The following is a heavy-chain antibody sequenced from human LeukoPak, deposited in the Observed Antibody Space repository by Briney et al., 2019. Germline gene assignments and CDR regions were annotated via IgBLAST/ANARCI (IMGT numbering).Heavy chain of an antibody. D-gene: IGHD3-9*01. Sequence: SVKVSCKASGGTFSNYAISWVRQAPGQGLEWMGGIIPLLDTADYAQKFQGRLTITADESTSTAYMELSSLRPEDTAVYYCARDLVGSHTGYSSGAWDYWGQGTLVTVSS. CDR1: GGTFSNYA. CDR3: ARDLVGSHTGYSSGAWDY. V-gene: IGHV1-69*13. J-gene: IGHJ4*02. CDR2: IIPLLDTA.